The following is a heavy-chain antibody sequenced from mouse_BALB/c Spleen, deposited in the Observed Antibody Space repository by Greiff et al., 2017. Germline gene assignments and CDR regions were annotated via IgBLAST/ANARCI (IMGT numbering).Heavy chain of an antibody. CDR2: INPSNGGT. J-gene: IGHJ3*01. Sequence: QVQLQQPGAELVKPGASVKLSCKASGYTFTSYYMYWVKQRPGQGLEWIGGINPSNGGTNFNEKFKSKATLTVDKSSSTAYMQLSSLTSEDSAVYYCTRRMGTLTWFAYWGQGTLVTVSA. CDR3: TRRMGTLTWFAY. CDR1: GYTFTSYY. D-gene: IGHD2-3*01. V-gene: IGHV1S81*02.